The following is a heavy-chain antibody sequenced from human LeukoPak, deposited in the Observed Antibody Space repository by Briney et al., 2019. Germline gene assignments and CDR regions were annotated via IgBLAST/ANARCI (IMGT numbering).Heavy chain of an antibody. Sequence: SETLSLTCTVSGGSISSYYWSWIRQPAGKGLEWIGRIYTSGSTNYNPSLKSRVTMSVDTSKNQLSLKLSSVTAADTAVYYCARDRGGGGYYDSSGYFDYWGQGTLVTVSS. D-gene: IGHD3-22*01. V-gene: IGHV4-4*07. CDR3: ARDRGGGGYYDSSGYFDY. CDR2: IYTSGST. CDR1: GGSISSYY. J-gene: IGHJ4*02.